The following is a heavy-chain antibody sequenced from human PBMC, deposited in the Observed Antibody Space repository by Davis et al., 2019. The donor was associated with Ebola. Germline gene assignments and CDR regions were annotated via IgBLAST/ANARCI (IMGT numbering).Heavy chain of an antibody. J-gene: IGHJ3*02. CDR3: ARTITIFGVATGEPIFDI. V-gene: IGHV2-70*11. Sequence: SGPTLVKPTPTLTLTCTFSGFALSTSGVGVGWIRQPPGKALEWLARIDWDDDKYYSTSLKTRLTISKDTSKNQVVLTMTNMDPVDTATYYCARTITIFGVATGEPIFDIWGQGTMVTVSS. CDR1: GFALSTSGVG. D-gene: IGHD3-3*01. CDR2: IDWDDDK.